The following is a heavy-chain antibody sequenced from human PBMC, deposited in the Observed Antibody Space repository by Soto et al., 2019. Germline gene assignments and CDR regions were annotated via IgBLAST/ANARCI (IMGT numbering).Heavy chain of an antibody. CDR2: IGSSSSDR. Sequence: EVQVVESGGGLVKPGGSLRLSCAASGFTFSSYSMNWVRQAPGKGLEWVSFIGSSSSDRYYADSVKGRFTVSRDNATNSLSMQMDSLRAGDTAVDYCARDIGGDINMGDYWDFDLWGRGTLVTVSS. V-gene: IGHV3-21*01. D-gene: IGHD5-12*01. CDR3: ARDIGGDINMGDYWDFDL. CDR1: GFTFSSYS. J-gene: IGHJ2*01.